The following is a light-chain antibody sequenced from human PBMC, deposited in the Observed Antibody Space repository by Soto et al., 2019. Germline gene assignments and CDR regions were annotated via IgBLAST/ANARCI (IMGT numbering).Light chain of an antibody. CDR2: KAS. J-gene: IGKJ5*01. V-gene: IGKV1-5*03. Sequence: DIQMTQSPSTLSASVGDRVTITCRASQSISSWLAWYQQKPEKAPNLLIYKASSLESGFPSRFVAPGSGTEFTLTINTLKPDDFETYYGQQYIRYPLTFGQGTRLEI. CDR3: QQYIRYPLT. CDR1: QSISSW.